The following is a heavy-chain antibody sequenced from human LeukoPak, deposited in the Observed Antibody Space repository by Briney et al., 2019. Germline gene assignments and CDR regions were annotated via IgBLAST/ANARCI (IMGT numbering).Heavy chain of an antibody. D-gene: IGHD2-15*01. V-gene: IGHV3-64*01. CDR3: ARDRKYCSGGSCSLRYYYYYMDV. CDR2: ISSNGGST. J-gene: IGHJ6*03. CDR1: GFTFSSYA. Sequence: GGSLRLSCAASGFTFSSYAMHWVRQAPGKGLEYVSAISSNGGSTYYANSVKGRFTISRDNSKNTLYLQMGSLRAEDMAVYYCARDRKYCSGGSCSLRYYYYYMDVWGKGTTVTISS.